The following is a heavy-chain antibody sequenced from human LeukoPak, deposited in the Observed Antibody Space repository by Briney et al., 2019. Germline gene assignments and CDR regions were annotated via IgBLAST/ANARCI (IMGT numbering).Heavy chain of an antibody. CDR3: ARDLTAQAFDI. V-gene: IGHV4-31*03. CDR2: IYYSGST. D-gene: IGHD1-14*01. CDR1: GVSISSGGYY. J-gene: IGHJ3*02. Sequence: SETLSLTCTVSGVSISSGGYYWSWIRQHPGKGLEWIGYIYYSGSTYYNPSLKSRVTISVDTSKNQFSLKLSSVTAADTAVYYCARDLTAQAFDIWGQGTMVTVSS.